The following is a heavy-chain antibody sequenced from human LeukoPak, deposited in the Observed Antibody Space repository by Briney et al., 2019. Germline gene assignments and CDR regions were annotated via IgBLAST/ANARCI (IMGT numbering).Heavy chain of an antibody. J-gene: IGHJ6*03. V-gene: IGHV4-39*07. D-gene: IGHD2-2*01. Sequence: SETLSLTCTVSGGSISSRSYYWGWICQPPGKGLEWIGSIYHSGSTYYNPSLKSRVTISVDTSKNQFSLKLSSVTAADTAVYYCARRYCSTSCYRNYYYMDVWGKGTTVTVSS. CDR2: IYHSGST. CDR3: ARRYCSTSCYRNYYYMDV. CDR1: GGSISSRSYY.